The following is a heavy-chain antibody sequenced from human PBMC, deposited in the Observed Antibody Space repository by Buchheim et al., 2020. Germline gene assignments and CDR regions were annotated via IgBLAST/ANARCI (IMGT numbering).Heavy chain of an antibody. CDR2: ISSSSSTI. D-gene: IGHD3-3*01. Sequence: EVQLVESGGGLVQPGGSLRLSCAASAFTFSSYSMNWVRQAPGKGLEWVSYISSSSSTIYYADSVKGRFTISRDNATNSLALQMNSLRDEDTAVYYCARAIFEVGYYYMDVWGKGTT. CDR3: ARAIFEVGYYYMDV. V-gene: IGHV3-48*02. CDR1: AFTFSSYS. J-gene: IGHJ6*03.